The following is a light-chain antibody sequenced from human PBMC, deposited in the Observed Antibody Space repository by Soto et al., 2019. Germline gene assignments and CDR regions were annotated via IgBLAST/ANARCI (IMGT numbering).Light chain of an antibody. Sequence: DIQITQSPSTLSSSVLERFAITCRASQGIRTWLAWYQQKPGKAPKVLIYAASSLQSGVPSRFSGSGSGTDFTLTISSLQPEDSATYYCQQSNSFPLTFGGGTKVDIK. CDR2: AAS. J-gene: IGKJ4*01. V-gene: IGKV1-12*01. CDR1: QGIRTW. CDR3: QQSNSFPLT.